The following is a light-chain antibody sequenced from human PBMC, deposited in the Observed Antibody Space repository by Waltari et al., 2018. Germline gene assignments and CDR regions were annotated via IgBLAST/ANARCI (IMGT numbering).Light chain of an antibody. V-gene: IGKV2-28*01. CDR1: QSLLHSDGYNY. J-gene: IGKJ3*01. CDR3: MQALQTFT. CDR2: WAS. Sequence: EIVMTQSPLSLPVTPGEPASISSRASQSLLHSDGYNYLDWYLQKPGPSPQLLICWASNRASGVPDRFSGSGSGTDFTLRISRVEAEDVGVYYCMQALQTFTFGPGTKVDIK.